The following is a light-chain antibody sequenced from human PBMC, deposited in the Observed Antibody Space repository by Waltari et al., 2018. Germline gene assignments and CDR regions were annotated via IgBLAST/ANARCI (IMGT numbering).Light chain of an antibody. J-gene: IGLJ2*01. V-gene: IGLV3-1*01. CDR3: QAWDSSTAV. Sequence: SYELTQPPSVSVSRGQTASITCSGDKLGDKYACWYQQKPGQSPVLVIYQDNKRRSGIPGRFSGSNSWNTATLTISGTQAMDEADYYCQAWDSSTAVFGGGTKLTVL. CDR2: QDN. CDR1: KLGDKY.